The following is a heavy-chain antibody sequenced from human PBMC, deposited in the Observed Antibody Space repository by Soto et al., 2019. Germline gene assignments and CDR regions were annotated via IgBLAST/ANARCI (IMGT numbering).Heavy chain of an antibody. CDR3: ARDKGGYCSGGSCYFGDWFDP. Sequence: QVQLVESGGGVVQPGRSLRLSCAASGFTFSSYAMHWVRQAPGKGLEWVAVISYDGSNKYYADSVKGRFTISRDNSKNALHLQMSSLRAGDAAVYYCARDKGGYCSGGSCYFGDWFDPWGQGAMVTVSS. V-gene: IGHV3-30-3*01. CDR2: ISYDGSNK. D-gene: IGHD2-15*01. CDR1: GFTFSSYA. J-gene: IGHJ5*02.